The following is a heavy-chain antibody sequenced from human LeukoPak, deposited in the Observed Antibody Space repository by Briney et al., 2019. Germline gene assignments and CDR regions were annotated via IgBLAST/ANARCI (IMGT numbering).Heavy chain of an antibody. Sequence: SETLSLTCTVSGGSISSSSYYWGWIRQPPGKGLEWIGSIYYSGSTYYNPSLKSRVTISVDTSKNQFSLKLSSVTAADTAVYYCARGGKIVVVITPLDYWGQGTLVTVSS. CDR1: GGSISSSSYY. D-gene: IGHD3-22*01. CDR2: IYYSGST. V-gene: IGHV4-39*01. J-gene: IGHJ4*02. CDR3: ARGGKIVVVITPLDY.